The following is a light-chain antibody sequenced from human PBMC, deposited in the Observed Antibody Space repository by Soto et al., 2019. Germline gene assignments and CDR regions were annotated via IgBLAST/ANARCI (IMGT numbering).Light chain of an antibody. J-gene: IGKJ1*01. CDR1: QDISNY. CDR2: AAS. V-gene: IGKV1-39*01. Sequence: DIQMTQSPSSLSASVGDRVTITCQASQDISNYLNWYQQKPGKAPKLLIYAASSLQSGVPSRFSGSGSGTEFAHTISSVQPDDFATYFCQHYDTFSWTFGQGTKVDIK. CDR3: QHYDTFSWT.